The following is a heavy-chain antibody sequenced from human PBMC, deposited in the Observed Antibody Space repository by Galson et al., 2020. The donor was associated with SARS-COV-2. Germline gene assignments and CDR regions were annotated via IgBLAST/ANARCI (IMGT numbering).Heavy chain of an antibody. J-gene: IGHJ4*02. CDR2: IDRNGIGT. V-gene: IGHV3-23*01. D-gene: IGHD5-18*01. Sequence: GGSLRLSCAASGFTFSNYDMSWVRQAPGKGLEWVSSIDRNGIGTFYSDSVKGRFTISRDNSKNTLSLQMNSLGAEDTALYYCAKDPGYSYGTYFDYWGQGGLVTVSS. CDR3: AKDPGYSYGTYFDY. CDR1: GFTFSNYD.